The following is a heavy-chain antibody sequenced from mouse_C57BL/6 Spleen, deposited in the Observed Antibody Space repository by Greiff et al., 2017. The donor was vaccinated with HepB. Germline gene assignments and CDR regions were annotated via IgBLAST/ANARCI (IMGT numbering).Heavy chain of an antibody. CDR3: ARMGIYYGNYDAMDY. Sequence: QVTLKECGPGILQPSQTLSLTCSFSGFSLSTFGMGVGWIRQPSGKGLEWLAHIWWDDDKYYNPALQSRLTISKDTSKNQVFLKIANVDTADTATYYCARMGIYYGNYDAMDYWGQGTSVTVSS. CDR2: IWWDDDK. CDR1: GFSLSTFGMG. J-gene: IGHJ4*01. V-gene: IGHV8-8*01. D-gene: IGHD2-1*01.